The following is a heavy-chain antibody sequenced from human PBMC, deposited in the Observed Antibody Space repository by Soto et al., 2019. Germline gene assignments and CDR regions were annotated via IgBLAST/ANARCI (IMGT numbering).Heavy chain of an antibody. D-gene: IGHD2-2*02. CDR1: GDSVSSNSAA. Sequence: SQTLSLTCAISGDSVSSNSAAWNWIRQSPSRGLEWLGRTYYRSKWYNDYAVSVKSRITINPDTSKNQFSLKLSSVTAADTAVYYCARGRVLVPAAISLFFSAGMDVWGQGTTVTV. CDR3: ARGRVLVPAAISLFFSAGMDV. J-gene: IGHJ6*02. V-gene: IGHV6-1*01. CDR2: TYYRSKWYN.